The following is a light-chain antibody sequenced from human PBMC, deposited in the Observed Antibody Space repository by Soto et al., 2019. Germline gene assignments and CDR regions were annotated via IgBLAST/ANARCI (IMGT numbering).Light chain of an antibody. V-gene: IGLV2-8*01. CDR3: SSYGGSNNVV. CDR1: SSDVGGYNY. CDR2: EVS. Sequence: QSALTQPPSASGSPGQSVTISCTGTSSDVGGYNYVSWYQQHPGKAPKLMIYEVSQRPSGVPDRFSGSKSANTASLTVSGLQAEDEADYYCSSYGGSNNVVFGGGTKLTAL. J-gene: IGLJ2*01.